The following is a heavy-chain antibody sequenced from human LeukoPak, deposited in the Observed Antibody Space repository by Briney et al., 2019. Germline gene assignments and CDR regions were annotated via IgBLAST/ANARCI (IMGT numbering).Heavy chain of an antibody. Sequence: GGSLRLSCAASGFTFSHHGMHWVRQAPGQGLEWMGWINPNSGGTNYAQKFQGRVTMTRDTSISTAYMELSRLRSDDTAVYYCARWYCSGGSCFGLDPWGQGTLVTVSS. J-gene: IGHJ5*02. D-gene: IGHD2-15*01. CDR2: INPNSGGT. V-gene: IGHV1-2*02. CDR3: ARWYCSGGSCFGLDP. CDR1: GFTFSHHG.